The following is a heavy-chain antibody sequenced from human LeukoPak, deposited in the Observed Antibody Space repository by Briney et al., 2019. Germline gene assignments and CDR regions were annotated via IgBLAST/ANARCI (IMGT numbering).Heavy chain of an antibody. D-gene: IGHD5-18*01. Sequence: ASVKVSCKASGYTFTGYYMHWVRQAPGQGLEWMGWINPNSGGTNYAQKFQGRVTMTRDTSISTAYMELSRLRSDDTAVYYCGRSVDTAMAVDYWGQGTLVTVSS. CDR1: GYTFTGYY. J-gene: IGHJ4*02. CDR2: INPNSGGT. V-gene: IGHV1-2*02. CDR3: GRSVDTAMAVDY.